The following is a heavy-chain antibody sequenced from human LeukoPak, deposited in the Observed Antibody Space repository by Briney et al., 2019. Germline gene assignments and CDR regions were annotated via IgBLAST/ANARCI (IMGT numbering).Heavy chain of an antibody. CDR1: GIIFSDFG. J-gene: IGHJ3*02. CDR2: IWYDGSNE. V-gene: IGHV3-33*06. Sequence: GGSLRLSCAASGIIFSDFGMHWVRQAPGKGLEWMAIIWYDGSNEYYADSVKGRFTISRDNSQNTMYLQMNSLRVEDTAVYYCAKATCSGASCFSNSRDAFDIWGQGTMVTVSS. CDR3: AKATCSGASCFSNSRDAFDI. D-gene: IGHD2-15*01.